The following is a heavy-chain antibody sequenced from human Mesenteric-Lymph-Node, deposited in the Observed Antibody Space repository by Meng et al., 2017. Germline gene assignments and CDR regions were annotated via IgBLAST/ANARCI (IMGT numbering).Heavy chain of an antibody. CDR3: ARDPLWLLNY. D-gene: IGHD5-18*01. CDR1: RFTFGDYA. J-gene: IGHJ4*02. CDR2: ISSSSSYI. Sequence: GGPLRLSCTASRFTFGDYAMTWFRQAPGKGLEWVSSISSSSSYIYYADSVKGRFTISRDNAKNSLYLQMNSLRAEDTAVYYCARDPLWLLNYWGQGTLVTVSS. V-gene: IGHV3-21*01.